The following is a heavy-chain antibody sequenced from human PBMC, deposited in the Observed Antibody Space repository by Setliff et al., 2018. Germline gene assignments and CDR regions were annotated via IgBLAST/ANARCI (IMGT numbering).Heavy chain of an antibody. CDR3: AKDPSWVNLGELSSPDY. V-gene: IGHV3-23*01. D-gene: IGHD3-16*02. CDR1: GFIFKNHA. CDR2: VSGGGDYT. J-gene: IGHJ4*02. Sequence: GGSLRLSCEASGFIFKNHALTWVRQVPGKGLEWVSAVSGGGDYTYYADSVKGRFTISRDNSKNTLYLQMNSLRAEDTAVYYCAKDPSWVNLGELSSPDYWGQGTLVTVSS.